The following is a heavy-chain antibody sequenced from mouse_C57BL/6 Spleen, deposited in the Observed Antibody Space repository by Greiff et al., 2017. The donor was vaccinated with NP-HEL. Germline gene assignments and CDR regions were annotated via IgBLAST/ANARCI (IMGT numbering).Heavy chain of an antibody. CDR3: AKLGRRGFFDY. V-gene: IGHV1-69*01. J-gene: IGHJ2*01. D-gene: IGHD4-1*01. CDR1: GYTFTSYW. CDR2: IDPSDSYT. Sequence: QVQLKQPGAELVMPGASVKLSCKASGYTFTSYWMHWVKQRPGQGLEWIGEIDPSDSYTNYNQKFKGKSTLTVDKSSSTAYMQLSSLTSEDSAVYYCAKLGRRGFFDYWGQGTTLTVSS.